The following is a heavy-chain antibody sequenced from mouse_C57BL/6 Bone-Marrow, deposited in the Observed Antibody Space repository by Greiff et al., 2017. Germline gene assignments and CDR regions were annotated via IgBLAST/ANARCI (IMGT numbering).Heavy chain of an antibody. CDR2: ISNGGGST. D-gene: IGHD2-5*01. Sequence: EVHLVESGGGLVQPGGSLKLSCAASGFTFSDYYMYWVRQTPEKRLEWVAYISNGGGSTYCPDTVKGRFTISRDNAKNTLYLQMSRLKSEDTAMYYCARGDSNYAWFAYWGQGTLVTVSA. V-gene: IGHV5-12*01. CDR1: GFTFSDYY. J-gene: IGHJ3*01. CDR3: ARGDSNYAWFAY.